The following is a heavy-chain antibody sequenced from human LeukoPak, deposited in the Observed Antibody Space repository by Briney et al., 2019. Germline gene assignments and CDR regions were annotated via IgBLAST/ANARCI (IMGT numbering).Heavy chain of an antibody. D-gene: IGHD3-10*01. CDR2: MNPSSGHT. CDR3: ARGPGYYYGPDY. Sequence: ASVKVSCKASGYTFTNNDVNWVRQAAGQGLEWLGWMNPSSGHTGSAPKFQGRLTMTRDTYVSTAHMELTGLTSDDTAVYYCARGPGYYYGPDYWGQGTLVTVSS. CDR1: GYTFTNND. V-gene: IGHV1-8*01. J-gene: IGHJ4*02.